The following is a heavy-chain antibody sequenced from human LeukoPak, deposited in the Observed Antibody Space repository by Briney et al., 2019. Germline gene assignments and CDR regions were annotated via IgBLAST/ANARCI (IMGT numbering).Heavy chain of an antibody. CDR2: IRYDGSNK. J-gene: IGHJ6*03. CDR1: GFTFSSYG. Sequence: PGGSLRLSCAASGFTFSSYGMHWVRQAPGKGLEWVAFIRYDGSNKYYADSVKGRFTISRDNSKNTLYLQMNSPRAEDTAVYYCAKAGSDSSSWFRYYYYYMDVWGKGTTVTISS. V-gene: IGHV3-30*02. D-gene: IGHD6-13*01. CDR3: AKAGSDSSSWFRYYYYYMDV.